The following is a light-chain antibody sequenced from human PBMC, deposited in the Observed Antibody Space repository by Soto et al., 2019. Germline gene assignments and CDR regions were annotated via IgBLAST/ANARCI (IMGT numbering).Light chain of an antibody. CDR1: QSVSSSY. CDR3: QQYGSSLTLT. Sequence: ESVLTQSPGTLSLSPGERATLSCRARQSVSSSYLAWYPQKPGQAPRLLIYGASTRATGITDRFSGSGSGTDFTLTISKLEPEDIAVYYCQQYGSSLTLTFGQGTTVEIK. V-gene: IGKV3-20*01. J-gene: IGKJ1*01. CDR2: GAS.